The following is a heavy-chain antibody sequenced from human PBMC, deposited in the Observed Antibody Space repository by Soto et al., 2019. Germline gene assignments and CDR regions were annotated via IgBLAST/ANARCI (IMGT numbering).Heavy chain of an antibody. Sequence: GESLKLSCTGSGYSFTSYWINWVRQMPGKGLEWMGRIDPIDSYTNYSPSFQGHVTISADKSISTAYLQWSSLKASDTAMYYCASSPRGYCSSTSCRELGNYYGMDVWGQGTTVTVSS. CDR2: IDPIDSYT. V-gene: IGHV5-10-1*01. CDR1: GYSFTSYW. CDR3: ASSPRGYCSSTSCRELGNYYGMDV. J-gene: IGHJ6*02. D-gene: IGHD2-2*01.